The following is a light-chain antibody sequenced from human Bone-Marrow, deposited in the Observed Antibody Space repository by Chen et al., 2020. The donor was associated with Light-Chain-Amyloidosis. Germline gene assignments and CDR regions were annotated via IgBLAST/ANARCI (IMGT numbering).Light chain of an antibody. J-gene: IGKJ1*01. CDR3: QQVHGYPRT. V-gene: IGKV1-9*01. CDR2: GGS. Sequence: DIQWTQSPSFLSASVGDTVTITCRASQAIGRSLAWFQLKPGKAPQLLIVGGSHVETHVPQRFSGSRDGSDFTLTLSGRQPEDFATYYWQQVHGYPRTFGQGTRV. CDR1: QAIGRS.